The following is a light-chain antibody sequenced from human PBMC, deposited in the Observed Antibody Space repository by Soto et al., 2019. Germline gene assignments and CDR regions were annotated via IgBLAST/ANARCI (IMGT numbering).Light chain of an antibody. CDR3: QVWDTSSDPPKWV. CDR1: NIGSKS. J-gene: IGLJ3*02. Sequence: SYELTQSPSVSVAPGQTARLTCGGNNIGSKSVHWYQQKPGQAPVLVVFDDSDRPSGIPERFSGSNSGNMATLTITRVEAGDEADFYCQVWDTSSDPPKWVFGGGTKLTVL. CDR2: DDS. V-gene: IGLV3-21*02.